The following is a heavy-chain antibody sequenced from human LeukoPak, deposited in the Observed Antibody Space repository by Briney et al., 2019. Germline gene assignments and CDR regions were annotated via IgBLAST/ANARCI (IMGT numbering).Heavy chain of an antibody. V-gene: IGHV1-8*01. Sequence: ASVKVSCKASGYTFTSYDINWVRQATGQGLEWMGWMNPNRGNTGYAQKFQGRVTMTRNTSISTAYMELSSLRSEVTAVYYCARGPTIDYYDSSGPYSAAGGYEIDYWGQGTLVTVSS. CDR1: GYTFTSYD. CDR3: ARGPTIDYYDSSGPYSAAGGYEIDY. CDR2: MNPNRGNT. D-gene: IGHD3-22*01. J-gene: IGHJ4*02.